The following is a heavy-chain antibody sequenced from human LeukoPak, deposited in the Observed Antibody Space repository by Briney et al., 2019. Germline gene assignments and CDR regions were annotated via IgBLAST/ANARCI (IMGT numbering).Heavy chain of an antibody. J-gene: IGHJ4*02. CDR3: ARARNHYASGMALPDY. V-gene: IGHV4-34*01. CDR1: GGSFSDYY. CDR2: ISHRGNS. Sequence: KSSETLSLTCAVNGGSFSDYYWSWIRQPPGKGLEWIGEISHRGNSNYIPSLKSRVTMSVDTSKNQFSLRLSSVTAADTAVYFCARARNHYASGMALPDYWGQGTLVTVSS. D-gene: IGHD3-10*01.